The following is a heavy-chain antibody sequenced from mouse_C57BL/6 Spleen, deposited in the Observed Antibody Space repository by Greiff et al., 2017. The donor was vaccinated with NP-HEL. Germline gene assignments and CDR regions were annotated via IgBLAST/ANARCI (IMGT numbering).Heavy chain of an antibody. CDR2: INPSNGGT. D-gene: IGHD2-1*01. CDR1: GYTFTSYW. Sequence: QVHVKQPGTELVKPGASVKLSCKASGYTFTSYWMHWVKQRPGQGLEWIGNINPSNGGTNYNEKFKSKATLTVDKSSSTAYMQLSSLTSEDSAVYYCAREGNYYGNWDYYAMDYWGQGTSVTVSS. CDR3: AREGNYYGNWDYYAMDY. J-gene: IGHJ4*01. V-gene: IGHV1-53*01.